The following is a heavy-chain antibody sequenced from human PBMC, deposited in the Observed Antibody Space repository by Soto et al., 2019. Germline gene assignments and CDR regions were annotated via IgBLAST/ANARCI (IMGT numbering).Heavy chain of an antibody. CDR3: ARGASEYSYGYWFDP. J-gene: IGHJ5*02. D-gene: IGHD5-18*01. V-gene: IGHV4-59*11. CDR2: SHYSGNT. Sequence: SETLSLTCTVSGGSIITHYWNWIRQPPGKGLEWIGYSHYSGNTDYNPSLRSRVTMAVDTSKSQVSLNLNSVTAADTAIYYCARGASEYSYGYWFDPWGPGILVTVSS. CDR1: GGSIITHY.